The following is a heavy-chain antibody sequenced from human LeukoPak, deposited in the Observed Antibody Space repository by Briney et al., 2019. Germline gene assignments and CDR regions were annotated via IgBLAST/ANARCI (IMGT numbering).Heavy chain of an antibody. CDR2: ISGHSSTI. V-gene: IGHV3-48*01. CDR3: ARDFNYGGNFDY. CDR1: GFTFSSYS. J-gene: IGHJ4*02. D-gene: IGHD4-23*01. Sequence: GGSLRLSCAASGFTFSSYSMNWARQAPGKGLEWISYISGHSSTIYFADSVKGRFTISRDNARNSLYLQMNSLRAEDTAVYYCARDFNYGGNFDYWGQGTLVTVSS.